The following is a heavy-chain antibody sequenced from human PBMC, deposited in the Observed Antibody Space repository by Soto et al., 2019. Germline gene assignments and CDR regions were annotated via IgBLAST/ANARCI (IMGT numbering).Heavy chain of an antibody. Sequence: QVHLVESGGGVVQPGRSLRPSCAASGFTFSGYAMHWVRQAPGKGLEWVAATSYDENYKYYADSVKGRFTISRDNSKNTLFLQMNSLRTEDTAVYYCARQGGSSGIWYFDYWGQGSLVTVSS. CDR1: GFTFSGYA. CDR3: ARQGGSSGIWYFDY. D-gene: IGHD6-6*01. CDR2: TSYDENYK. J-gene: IGHJ4*02. V-gene: IGHV3-30*04.